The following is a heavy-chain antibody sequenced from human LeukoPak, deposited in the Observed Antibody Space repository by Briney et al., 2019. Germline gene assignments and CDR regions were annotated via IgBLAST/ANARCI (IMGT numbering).Heavy chain of an antibody. Sequence: GGSLRLSSAASGFTFSSHAMSWVRHAPGKGLECVSAISGSGGRTYYADSVKGRFTISRDNSKHTLYLQMNSLRAEDTAVYYCAKDHVTMVRGVTKATSFDYWGQGTLVTVSS. CDR1: GFTFSSHA. V-gene: IGHV3-23*01. J-gene: IGHJ4*02. CDR2: ISGSGGRT. CDR3: AKDHVTMVRGVTKATSFDY. D-gene: IGHD3-10*01.